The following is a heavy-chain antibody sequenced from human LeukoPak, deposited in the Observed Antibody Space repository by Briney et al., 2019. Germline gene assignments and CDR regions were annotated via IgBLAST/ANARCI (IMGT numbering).Heavy chain of an antibody. CDR3: AKVGYYNDSSGYYLDYFDY. CDR2: ISSDGSMK. CDR1: GFTFNNHV. D-gene: IGHD3-22*01. Sequence: GGSLRLSCAASGFTFNNHVMHWVRQAPGKGLEWVAVISSDGSMKYYADSVKGRFTISRDNSQNTLYLQMNSLRAEDTAVYYCAKVGYYNDSSGYYLDYFDYWVQGTLVTVSS. J-gene: IGHJ4*02. V-gene: IGHV3-30*04.